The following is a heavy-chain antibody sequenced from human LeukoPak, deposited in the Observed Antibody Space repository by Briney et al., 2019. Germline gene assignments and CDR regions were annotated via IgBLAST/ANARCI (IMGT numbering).Heavy chain of an antibody. CDR1: GFTVSSNY. Sequence: GGSLRLSCAASGFTVSSNYMSWVRQAPGKGLEWVSVIYSGGSTYYADSVKGRFTISRDNSKNTLYLQMNSLRAEDTAGYYCASPRVVVGYYMDVWGKGTTVTVSS. D-gene: IGHD2-15*01. J-gene: IGHJ6*03. CDR2: IYSGGST. CDR3: ASPRVVVGYYMDV. V-gene: IGHV3-66*02.